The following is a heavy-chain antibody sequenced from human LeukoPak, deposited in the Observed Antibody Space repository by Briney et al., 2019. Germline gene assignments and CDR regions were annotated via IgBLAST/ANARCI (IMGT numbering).Heavy chain of an antibody. CDR1: GYTFTSYY. CDR2: INPSGGST. J-gene: IGHJ4*02. CDR3: ARSMQLGLYYFDY. Sequence: ASVKVSCKASGYTFTSYYMHWVRQAPGQGLEWMGIINPSGGSTSYAQKFQGRVTMTRDMSTSTVYMELSSLRSEDTAVYYCARSMQLGLYYFDYWGQGTLVTVSP. V-gene: IGHV1-46*01. D-gene: IGHD6-6*01.